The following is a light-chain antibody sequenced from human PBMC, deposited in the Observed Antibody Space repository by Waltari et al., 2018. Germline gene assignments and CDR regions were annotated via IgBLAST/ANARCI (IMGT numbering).Light chain of an antibody. J-gene: IGKJ1*01. CDR2: DAS. Sequence: EVVLTQSPGTLSLSPGERATLSCRASQSVSRTLAWYQQKPGQAPRLLIYDASSRATGIPARFSGGGSGTDFSLTISRLEPEDFAVYYCQKYGSLPATFGQGTKVEIK. V-gene: IGKV3-20*01. CDR3: QKYGSLPAT. CDR1: QSVSRT.